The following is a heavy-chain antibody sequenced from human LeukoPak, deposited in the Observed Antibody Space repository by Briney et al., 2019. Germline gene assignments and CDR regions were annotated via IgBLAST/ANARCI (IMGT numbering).Heavy chain of an antibody. Sequence: PGRSLRLSCAASRFTFSSYGMHWVRQAPGKGLEWVAVISYDGGNKYYADSVKGRFTISRDNSKNTLYLQMNSLRAEDTAVYYCAKDPTAGWGYGGNRHYFDYWGQGTLVTVSS. CDR3: AKDPTAGWGYGGNRHYFDY. D-gene: IGHD4-23*01. J-gene: IGHJ4*02. CDR2: ISYDGGNK. CDR1: RFTFSSYG. V-gene: IGHV3-30*18.